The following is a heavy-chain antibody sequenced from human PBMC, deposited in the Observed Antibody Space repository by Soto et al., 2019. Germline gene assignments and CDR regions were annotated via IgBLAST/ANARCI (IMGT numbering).Heavy chain of an antibody. CDR2: IKHRGST. D-gene: IGHD6-13*01. CDR1: GGSFSGYY. V-gene: IGHV4-34*01. J-gene: IGHJ4*02. Sequence: SETLSLTCAVYGGSFSGYYWSWIRQPPGKGLEWIGEIKHRGSTNYNPSLKSRVTISSDDSKNSLYLQMNSLKTEDTAVYYCTRHECGSSCPPRPYDYWGQGTLVTVSS. CDR3: TRHECGSSCPPRPYDY.